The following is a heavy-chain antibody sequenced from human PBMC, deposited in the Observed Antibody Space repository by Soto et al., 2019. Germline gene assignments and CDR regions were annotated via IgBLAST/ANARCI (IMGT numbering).Heavy chain of an antibody. CDR1: GGSVNSGNYY. J-gene: IGHJ3*02. V-gene: IGHV4-34*01. D-gene: IGHD1-1*01. Sequence: QVQLQQWGAGLLKPSETLSLTCAVFGGSVNSGNYYWSWIRQPPGKGLEWIGEMSHSGGTHFNPSLKSRGTISVDTSKNQFSLKMSSVTAADTALYYCARVERGTATTVVDAFDIWGPGTRVTVSS. CDR3: ARVERGTATTVVDAFDI. CDR2: MSHSGGT.